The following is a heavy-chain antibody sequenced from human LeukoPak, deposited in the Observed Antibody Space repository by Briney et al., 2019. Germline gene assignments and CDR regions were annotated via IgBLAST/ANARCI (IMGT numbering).Heavy chain of an antibody. J-gene: IGHJ3*02. CDR1: GRSVSSGSYY. D-gene: IGHD2-21*02. CDR2: IYYSGST. V-gene: IGHV4-61*01. CDR3: ARESLVTAIPDAFDI. Sequence: SETMSLTCTVSGRSVSSGSYYWSWIRQPPGKGLEWIGYIYYSGSTNYKPSLKSRVTISVVTSKNQFSLKLGSVTAADTAVYYCARESLVTAIPDAFDIWGQGTVVTVSS.